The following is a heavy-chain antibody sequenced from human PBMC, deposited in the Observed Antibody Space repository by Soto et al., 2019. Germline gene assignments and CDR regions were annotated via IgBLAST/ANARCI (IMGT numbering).Heavy chain of an antibody. J-gene: IGHJ6*02. CDR3: ARQKVSYGDYYYYYGMDV. CDR1: GGSISSGGYS. CDR2: IYHSGST. V-gene: IGHV4-30-2*01. D-gene: IGHD4-17*01. Sequence: PSETLSLTCAVSGGSISSGGYSWSWIRQPPGKGLEWIGYIYHSGSTYYNPSLKSRVTISVDRSKNQFSLKLSSVTAADTAVYYCARQKVSYGDYYYYYGMDVWGQGTTVTVSS.